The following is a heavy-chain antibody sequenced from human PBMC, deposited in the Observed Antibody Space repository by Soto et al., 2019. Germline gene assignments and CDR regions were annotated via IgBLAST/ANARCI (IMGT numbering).Heavy chain of an antibody. CDR2: IIPTFGTA. Sequence: GASVKVSCKASGGTFSSYAISWVRQAPGQGLEWMGGIIPTFGTANYAQKFQGRVTITADESTSTAYMELSSLRSEDTAVYYCARELIAVAGGPHFDYWGQGTLVTVSS. D-gene: IGHD6-19*01. CDR3: ARELIAVAGGPHFDY. J-gene: IGHJ4*02. V-gene: IGHV1-69*13. CDR1: GGTFSSYA.